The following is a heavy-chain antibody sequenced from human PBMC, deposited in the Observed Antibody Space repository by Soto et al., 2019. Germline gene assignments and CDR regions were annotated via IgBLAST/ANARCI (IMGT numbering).Heavy chain of an antibody. CDR1: GYTFTSYG. CDR3: ARDLLFDWYQPRAPHLYYCGMDV. Sequence: QVQLVQSGAEVKKPGASVKVSCKASGYTFTSYGISWVRQAPGQGLEWMGWISAYNGNTNYAQKLQGRVTMTTDTSTSTAYMELRSLRSDDTAVYYYARDLLFDWYQPRAPHLYYCGMDVWGQGTTVTVSS. CDR2: ISAYNGNT. V-gene: IGHV1-18*01. J-gene: IGHJ6*02. D-gene: IGHD3-9*01.